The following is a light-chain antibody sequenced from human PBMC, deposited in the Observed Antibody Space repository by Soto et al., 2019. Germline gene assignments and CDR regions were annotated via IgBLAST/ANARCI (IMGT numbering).Light chain of an antibody. V-gene: IGLV2-23*01. J-gene: IGLJ3*02. Sequence: QSALTHPASVSGSPGQSITISCTGTSSDVGSYNLVSWYQQHPGKAPKLMIYEGSKRPSGVSNRFSGSKSGNTASLTISGLQAEDEADYYCCSYAGSSTPWVFGGGTKVTVL. CDR1: SSDVGSYNL. CDR2: EGS. CDR3: CSYAGSSTPWV.